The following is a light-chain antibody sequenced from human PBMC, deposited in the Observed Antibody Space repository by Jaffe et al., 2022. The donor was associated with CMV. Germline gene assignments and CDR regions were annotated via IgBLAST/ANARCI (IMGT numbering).Light chain of an antibody. Sequence: DIQMTQSPSSLSASVGDRVTITCRASQTISTYLNWYQQKPGKAPELLIYAASILQSGVPSRFSGSGSGTDFTLVISGLQPEDFATYYCQQSATTSWTFGQGTRVEIK. CDR3: QQSATTSWT. J-gene: IGKJ1*01. V-gene: IGKV1-39*01. CDR1: QTISTY. CDR2: AAS.